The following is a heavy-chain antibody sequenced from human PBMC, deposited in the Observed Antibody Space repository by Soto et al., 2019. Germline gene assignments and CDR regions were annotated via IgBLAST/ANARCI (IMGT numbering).Heavy chain of an antibody. CDR2: INPNSGGT. D-gene: IGHD3-16*02. CDR3: ARDPHNYDYVWGSYRLGYYYYGMDV. V-gene: IGHV1-2*02. J-gene: IGHJ6*02. CDR1: GYTFTGYY. Sequence: GASVKVSCKASGYTFTGYYMHWVRQAPGQGLEWMGWINPNSGGTNYAQKFQGRVTMTRDTSISTAYMELSRLRSDDTAVYYCARDPHNYDYVWGSYRLGYYYYGMDVWGQGTTVTVSS.